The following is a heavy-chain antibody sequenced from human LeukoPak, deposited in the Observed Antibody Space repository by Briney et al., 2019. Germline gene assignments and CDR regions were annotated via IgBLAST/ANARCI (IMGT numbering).Heavy chain of an antibody. Sequence: PSETLSLTCTVSGGSISSHYWSWIRQPPGKGLEWIGYIYYSGSTNYNPSLKSRVTISVDTSKNQFSLKLSSVTAADTAVYYCARFVDTGQHADGWFDPWGQGTLVTVSS. CDR3: ARFVDTGQHADGWFDP. D-gene: IGHD5-18*01. CDR1: GGSISSHY. V-gene: IGHV4-59*11. CDR2: IYYSGST. J-gene: IGHJ5*02.